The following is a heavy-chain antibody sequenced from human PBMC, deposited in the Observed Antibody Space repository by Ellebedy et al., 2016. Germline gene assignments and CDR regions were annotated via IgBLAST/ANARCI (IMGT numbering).Heavy chain of an antibody. D-gene: IGHD6-19*01. CDR3: ARGTYSSGWLNWFDP. Sequence: ASVKVSCKASGYTFTNNVITWVRQAAGQGLEWMGWMNPNTGDTGSAQKFQGRVTLTTNTSTRTAFMGLSSLTYDDTAVYYYARGTYSSGWLNWFDPWGQGTVVTVSS. J-gene: IGHJ5*02. V-gene: IGHV1-8*01. CDR2: MNPNTGDT. CDR1: GYTFTNNV.